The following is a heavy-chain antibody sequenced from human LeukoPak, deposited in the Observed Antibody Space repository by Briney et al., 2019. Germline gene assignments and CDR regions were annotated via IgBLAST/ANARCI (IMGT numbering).Heavy chain of an antibody. V-gene: IGHV4-4*07. CDR2: IYSGGST. CDR3: ARDIGLDYSSSSFASDI. CDR1: GGSFTTHY. Sequence: SETLSLTCTVSGGSFTTHYWNWFRQPAGKGLEWIGRIYSGGSTNYKSSLKSRVIMSIDTSKRQLSLKLGSVTAADTAIYYCARDIGLDYSSSSFASDIWGPGTLVIVSS. J-gene: IGHJ3*02. D-gene: IGHD6-6*01.